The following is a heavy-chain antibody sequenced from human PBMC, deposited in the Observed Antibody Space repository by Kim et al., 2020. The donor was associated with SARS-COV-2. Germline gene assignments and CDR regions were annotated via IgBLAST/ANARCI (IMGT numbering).Heavy chain of an antibody. CDR1: GYTFTSYA. D-gene: IGHD3-3*01. J-gene: IGHJ6*02. Sequence: ASVKVSCKASGYTFTSYAMNWVRQAPGQGLEWMGWINTNTGNPPYAQGFTGRFVFSLDTSVSTAYLQISSLKAEDTAVYYCARDSGHLGTIFGVVIIRGYGMDVWGQGTTVTVSS. CDR2: INTNTGNP. V-gene: IGHV7-4-1*02. CDR3: ARDSGHLGTIFGVVIIRGYGMDV.